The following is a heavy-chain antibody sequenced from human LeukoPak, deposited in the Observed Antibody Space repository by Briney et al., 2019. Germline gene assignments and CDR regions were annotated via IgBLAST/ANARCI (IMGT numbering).Heavy chain of an antibody. CDR3: AKRTARGDDLDY. D-gene: IGHD2-21*02. V-gene: IGHV3-30*02. CDR1: GFTFSSYG. Sequence: PGGSLRLSCAASGFTFSSYGIHWVRQAPGKGLEWVAFIRYDGSNKYYADSEKGRFTISRDNSKNTLYLQMNSLRAEDTAVYYCAKRTARGDDLDYWGQGTLVTVSS. J-gene: IGHJ4*02. CDR2: IRYDGSNK.